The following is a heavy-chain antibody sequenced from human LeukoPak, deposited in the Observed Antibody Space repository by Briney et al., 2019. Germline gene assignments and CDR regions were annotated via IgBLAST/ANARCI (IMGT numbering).Heavy chain of an antibody. CDR2: ISSSSSTI. CDR1: GFTFSSYS. D-gene: IGHD3-3*01. Sequence: GGSLRLSCAASGFTFSSYSMNWVRQAPGKGLEWVSYISSSSSTIYYADSVKGRFTISRDNAKNSLYLQMNSLRAEDTAVYYCARDCGYDFWSGYPSWFDPWGQGTLVTVSS. J-gene: IGHJ5*02. V-gene: IGHV3-48*01. CDR3: ARDCGYDFWSGYPSWFDP.